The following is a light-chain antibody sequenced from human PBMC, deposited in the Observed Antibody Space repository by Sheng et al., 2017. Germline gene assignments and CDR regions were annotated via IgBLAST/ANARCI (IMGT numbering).Light chain of an antibody. Sequence: EIVMTQSPGTLSVSPGERATLSCRASQSVSSNLAWYQQKPGQAPRLLIYGTSTRATGIPDRFIGSGSGTDFTLTITRLEAEDFAVYYCQQFENSPLFSFGQGTKVEI. CDR3: QQFENSPLFS. J-gene: IGKJ2*03. CDR1: QSVSSN. CDR2: GTS. V-gene: IGKV3D-15*02.